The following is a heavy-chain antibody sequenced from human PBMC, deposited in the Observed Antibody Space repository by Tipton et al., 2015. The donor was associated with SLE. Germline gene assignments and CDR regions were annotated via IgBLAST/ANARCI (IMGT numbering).Heavy chain of an antibody. D-gene: IGHD2-15*01. V-gene: IGHV4-34*01. J-gene: IGHJ6*03. CDR1: GGSFSGYY. CDR3: ARSDRGGYYYYYMDV. CDR2: INHSGST. Sequence: TLSLTCAVYGGSFSGYYWSWIRQPPGKGLEWIGEINHSGSTNYNPSLKSRVTISVDTSKNQFSLKLSSVTAADTAVYYCARSDRGGYYYYYMDVWGKGTTVTVSS.